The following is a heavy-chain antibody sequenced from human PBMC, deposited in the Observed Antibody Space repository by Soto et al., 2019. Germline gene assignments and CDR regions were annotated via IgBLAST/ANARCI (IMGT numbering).Heavy chain of an antibody. D-gene: IGHD4-4*01. CDR3: ARGGWMYSKYYFDY. J-gene: IGHJ4*02. Sequence: SETLSLTCTVSGGSISSGGYYWSWIRQHPGKGLEWIGYIYYSGSTYYNPSLKSRVTISVDTSKNQFSLKLSSVTAAATAVYYCARGGWMYSKYYFDYWGQGTLVTVSS. CDR1: GGSISSGGYY. V-gene: IGHV4-31*03. CDR2: IYYSGST.